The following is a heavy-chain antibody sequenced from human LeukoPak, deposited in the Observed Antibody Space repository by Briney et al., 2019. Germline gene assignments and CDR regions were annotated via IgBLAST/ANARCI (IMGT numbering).Heavy chain of an antibody. V-gene: IGHV3-23*01. CDR3: TTVSLVRLDY. CDR1: GFTFSSYA. J-gene: IGHJ4*02. Sequence: GGSLRLSCAASGFTFSSYAMSWVRQAPGKGLEWVSAIRVGGETHYADSVKGRFTISRDNSENTLYLQMSGLRAEDTAVYYCTTVSLVRLDYLGQGTLVTVSS. CDR2: IRVGGET. D-gene: IGHD6-13*01.